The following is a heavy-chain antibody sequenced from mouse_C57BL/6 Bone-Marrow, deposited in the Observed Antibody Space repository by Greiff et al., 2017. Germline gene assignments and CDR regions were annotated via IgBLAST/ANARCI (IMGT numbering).Heavy chain of an antibody. D-gene: IGHD1-1*01. CDR3: AREGYYYGSSPYWYFEV. Sequence: QVQLQQSGAELVRPGASVKLSCKASGYTFTDYYIHWVKQRPGQGLEWIARIYPGSGNTYYNEKFKGKATLTAEKSSSTAYMQLSSLTSEDAAVYFCAREGYYYGSSPYWYFEVWGTGTTVTVSS. J-gene: IGHJ1*03. V-gene: IGHV1-76*01. CDR1: GYTFTDYY. CDR2: IYPGSGNT.